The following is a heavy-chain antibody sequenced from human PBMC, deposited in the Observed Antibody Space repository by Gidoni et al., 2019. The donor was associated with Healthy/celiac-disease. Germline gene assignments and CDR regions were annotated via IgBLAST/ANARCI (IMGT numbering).Heavy chain of an antibody. V-gene: IGHV1-46*01. D-gene: IGHD3-22*01. J-gene: IGHJ4*02. Sequence: QVQLVQSGAEVKKPGASVTVSCKASGYTFTSYYMHWGRQAPGQGLEWMGIINPSGGSTSYAQKFQGRVTMTRDTSTSTVYMELSSLRSEDTAVYYCARAGAAYYYDSSGYYPADYWGQGTLVTVSS. CDR3: ARAGAAYYYDSSGYYPADY. CDR2: INPSGGST. CDR1: GYTFTSYY.